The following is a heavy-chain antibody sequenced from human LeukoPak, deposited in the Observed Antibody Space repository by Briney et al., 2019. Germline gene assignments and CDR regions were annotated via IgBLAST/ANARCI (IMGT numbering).Heavy chain of an antibody. CDR1: GGSFSGYY. CDR2: INHSGST. V-gene: IGHV4-34*01. Sequence: SETLSLTCAVYGGSFSGYYWSWIRQPPGKGLEWIGEINHSGSTNYNPSLKSRVTISVDTSKNQFSLKLSSVTAADTAVYYCARSSSWYYYYHYMDVWGKGTTVTVSS. CDR3: ARSSSWYYYYHYMDV. D-gene: IGHD6-13*01. J-gene: IGHJ6*03.